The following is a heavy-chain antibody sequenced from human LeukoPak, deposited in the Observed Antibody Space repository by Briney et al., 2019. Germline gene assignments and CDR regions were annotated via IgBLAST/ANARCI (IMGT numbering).Heavy chain of an antibody. CDR1: GGTFSSYA. D-gene: IGHD6-19*01. CDR2: ITPFNGNT. J-gene: IGHJ4*02. V-gene: IGHV1-45*02. Sequence: ASVKVSCKASGGTFSSYAISWVRQAPGQALEWMGWITPFNGNTNYAQKFQDRVTITRDRSMSTAYMELSSLRSEDTAMYYCASGTGSSGWAYFDYWGQGTLVTVSS. CDR3: ASGTGSSGWAYFDY.